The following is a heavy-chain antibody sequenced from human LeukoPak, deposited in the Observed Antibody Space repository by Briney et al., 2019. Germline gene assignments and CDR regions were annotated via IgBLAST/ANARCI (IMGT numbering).Heavy chain of an antibody. D-gene: IGHD3-22*01. CDR2: IRYDGSNK. CDR3: AKDSWYDSSGYHDY. J-gene: IGHJ4*02. Sequence: AGGSLRLSCAASGFTFSSYGMHWVRQAPGKGLEWVAFIRYDGSNKYYADSVKGRFTISRDNSKNTLYLQMNSLRAEDTAVYYCAKDSWYDSSGYHDYWGQGTLVTVSS. V-gene: IGHV3-30*02. CDR1: GFTFSSYG.